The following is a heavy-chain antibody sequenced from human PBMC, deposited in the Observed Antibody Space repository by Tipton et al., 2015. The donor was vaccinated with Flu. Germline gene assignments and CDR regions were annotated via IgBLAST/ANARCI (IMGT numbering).Heavy chain of an antibody. V-gene: IGHV3-11*01. D-gene: IGHD2-15*01. CDR1: GFIFGDYY. J-gene: IGHJ5*02. Sequence: SLRLSCAASGFIFGDYYMSWIRQAPGKGLEWISYISSSGATIYYADSVKGRFTISRDNAKNSLYLQMNSLRVEDTAVYYCARAGSVVEPARKNWFDPWGQGTLVTVSS. CDR3: ARAGSVVEPARKNWFDP. CDR2: ISSSGATI.